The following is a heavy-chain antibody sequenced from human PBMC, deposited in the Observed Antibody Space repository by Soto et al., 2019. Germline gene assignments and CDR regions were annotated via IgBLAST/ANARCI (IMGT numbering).Heavy chain of an antibody. Sequence: QVQLVESGGGVVQPGRSLRLSCAASGFTFSSYGMHWVRQAPGKWLEWVAVISYDGSNKYYADSVKGRFTISRDNSKTTLYLQMNSLRAEDTAVYYCAKEMQQQLLSLEYSCQGTLFTVSS. CDR2: ISYDGSNK. D-gene: IGHD6-13*01. J-gene: IGHJ4*02. CDR3: AKEMQQQLLSLEY. CDR1: GFTFSSYG. V-gene: IGHV3-30*18.